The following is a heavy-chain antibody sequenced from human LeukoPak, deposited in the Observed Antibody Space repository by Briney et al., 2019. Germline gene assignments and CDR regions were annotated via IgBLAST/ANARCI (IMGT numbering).Heavy chain of an antibody. CDR2: INHSGST. Sequence: SETLSLTCAVYGGSFSGYYWSWIRQPPGKGLEWIGEINHSGSTNYNPSLKSRVTISVDTSKNQFSLKLSSVTAADTAVYYCARSLEYYYDSSGYYPFDYWGQGTLVTVSS. V-gene: IGHV4-34*01. J-gene: IGHJ4*02. D-gene: IGHD3-22*01. CDR1: GGSFSGYY. CDR3: ARSLEYYYDSSGYYPFDY.